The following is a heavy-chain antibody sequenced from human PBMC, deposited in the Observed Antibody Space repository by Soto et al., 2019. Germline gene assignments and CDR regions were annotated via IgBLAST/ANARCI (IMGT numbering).Heavy chain of an antibody. CDR3: ARDLEVFVVPAVQYGMDV. D-gene: IGHD2-2*01. CDR1: GYTFTGYY. Sequence: ASVKVSCKASGYTFTGYYMHWVRQAPGQGLEWMGWINPNSGGTNYAQKFQGRVTMTRDTSISTAYMELRRLRSDDTAVYYCARDLEVFVVPAVQYGMDVWGQGTTVTVSS. J-gene: IGHJ6*02. CDR2: INPNSGGT. V-gene: IGHV1-2*02.